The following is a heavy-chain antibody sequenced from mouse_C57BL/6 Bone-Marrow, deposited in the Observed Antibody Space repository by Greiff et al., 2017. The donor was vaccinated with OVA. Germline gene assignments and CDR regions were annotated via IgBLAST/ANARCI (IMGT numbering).Heavy chain of an antibody. V-gene: IGHV1-55*01. CDR2: IYPGSGST. CDR3: LIYYDNSVAD. Sequence: QVQLQQSGAELVKPGASVKMSCKASGYTFTSYWITWVKQRPGQGLEWIGDIYPGSGSTNYNEKFKSKATLTVDTSSSTAYMQLSSLTSEDAAVYYCLIYYDNSVADWGQGTLVTVSA. D-gene: IGHD2-1*01. CDR1: GYTFTSYW. J-gene: IGHJ3*01.